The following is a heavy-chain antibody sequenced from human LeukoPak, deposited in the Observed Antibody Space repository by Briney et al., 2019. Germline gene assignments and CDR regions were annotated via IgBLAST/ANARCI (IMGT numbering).Heavy chain of an antibody. Sequence: GSSVKVSCKASGATFRSYAISWVRQAPGQGLEWLGGIIPIFGTANYAQKFQGRVTITADESTSTAYMELSSQRSEDTAVYYCARDQGYRYGYGDFDYWGQGTLVTVSS. CDR3: ARDQGYRYGYGDFDY. CDR2: IIPIFGTA. J-gene: IGHJ4*02. CDR1: GATFRSYA. D-gene: IGHD5-18*01. V-gene: IGHV1-69*01.